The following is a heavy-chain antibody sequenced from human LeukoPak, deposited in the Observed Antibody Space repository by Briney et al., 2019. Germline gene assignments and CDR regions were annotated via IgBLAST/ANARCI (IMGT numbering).Heavy chain of an antibody. J-gene: IGHJ5*02. Sequence: GGSLRLSCAASGFTFSSYGMHWVRQAPGKGLEWVAVIWYDGSNKYYADSVKGRFTISRDNSKNTLYLQMNSLRAEDTAVYYCARGGRDYDFWSGYYSHWFDPWGQGTLVTVSS. CDR1: GFTFSSYG. V-gene: IGHV3-33*01. CDR2: IWYDGSNK. CDR3: ARGGRDYDFWSGYYSHWFDP. D-gene: IGHD3-3*01.